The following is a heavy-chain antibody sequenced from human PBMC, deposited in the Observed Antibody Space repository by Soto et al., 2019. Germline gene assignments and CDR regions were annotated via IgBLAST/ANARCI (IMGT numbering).Heavy chain of an antibody. J-gene: IGHJ4*02. Sequence: ASETLSLTCTVSGCSISSYYWSWIRQPPGKGLEWIGYIYYSGSTNYNPSLKSRVTISVDTSKNQFSLKLSSVTAADTAVYYCATAMVRGVNPLYYWGQGTLVTVSS. V-gene: IGHV4-59*08. D-gene: IGHD3-10*01. CDR1: GCSISSYY. CDR3: ATAMVRGVNPLYY. CDR2: IYYSGST.